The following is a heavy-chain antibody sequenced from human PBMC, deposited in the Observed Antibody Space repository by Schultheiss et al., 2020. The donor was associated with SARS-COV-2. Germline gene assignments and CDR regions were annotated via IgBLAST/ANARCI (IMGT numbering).Heavy chain of an antibody. Sequence: GGSLRLSCAASGFTFSSYAMSWVRQAPGKGLEWVSAISGSGGSTYYADSVKGRFTISRDNSKNTLYLQMNSLRAEDTAVYYCAKDQYDSRIVVVVAATLFDYWGQGTLVTVSS. J-gene: IGHJ4*02. V-gene: IGHV3-23*01. CDR2: ISGSGGST. CDR3: AKDQYDSRIVVVVAATLFDY. D-gene: IGHD2-15*01. CDR1: GFTFSSYA.